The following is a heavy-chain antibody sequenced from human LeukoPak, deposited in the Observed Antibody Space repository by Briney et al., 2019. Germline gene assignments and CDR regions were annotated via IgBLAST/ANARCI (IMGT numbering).Heavy chain of an antibody. CDR1: GYTFTSYF. Sequence: ASVKVSCEASGYTFTSYFMHWVRQAPGQGLEWMGIINPSGGSTSYAQKFQGRVTMTRDTSTSTVYMELSSLRSEDTAVYYCARDRSVYCSGGSCYDRYNWFDPWGQGTLVTVSS. CDR3: ARDRSVYCSGGSCYDRYNWFDP. V-gene: IGHV1-46*01. CDR2: INPSGGST. J-gene: IGHJ5*02. D-gene: IGHD2-15*01.